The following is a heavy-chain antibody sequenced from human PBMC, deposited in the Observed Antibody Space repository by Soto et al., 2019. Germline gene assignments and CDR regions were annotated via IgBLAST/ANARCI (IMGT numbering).Heavy chain of an antibody. CDR1: GFTFSSYS. CDR2: ISSSSSTI. CDR3: ARDIGADYDYIWGTSGFDY. V-gene: IGHV3-48*01. J-gene: IGHJ4*02. D-gene: IGHD3-16*01. Sequence: GGSLRLSCAASGFTFSSYSMDWVRQAPGKGLEWVSYISSSSSTIYYADSVKGRFTISRDNAKNSLYLQMNSLRAEDTAVYYCARDIGADYDYIWGTSGFDYWGQGTLVTVSS.